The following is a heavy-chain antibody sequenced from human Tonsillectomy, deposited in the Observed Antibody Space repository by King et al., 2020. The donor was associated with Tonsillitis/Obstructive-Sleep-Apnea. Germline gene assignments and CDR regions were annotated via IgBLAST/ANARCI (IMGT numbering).Heavy chain of an antibody. J-gene: IGHJ6*03. CDR1: GFTVSSNY. Sequence: VQLVESGGGSVQPGGSLRLSCAASGFTVSSNYMSWVRQAPGKGLEWVSVIYSGGSTYYADSVKGRFTISRHNSKNTLYLQMNSLRAEDTAVYYCASGTTGVYYYYYMDVWGKGTTVTVSS. CDR2: IYSGGST. CDR3: ASGTTGVYYYYYMDV. D-gene: IGHD2-8*01. V-gene: IGHV3-53*04.